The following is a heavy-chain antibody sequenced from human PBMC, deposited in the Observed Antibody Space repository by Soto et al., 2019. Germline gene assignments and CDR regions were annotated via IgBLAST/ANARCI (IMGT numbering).Heavy chain of an antibody. J-gene: IGHJ3*02. D-gene: IGHD2-15*01. CDR3: ARDRCSGGSCYRTYAFDI. Sequence: GGSLRLSCAAPGFNFSTYTMNWVRQAPGKGLEWVSSISSSNRYIYYADSVKGRFTISRDDAKNSLYLQMNSLRAEDTAVYYCARDRCSGGSCYRTYAFDIWGQGTLVTVSS. CDR2: ISSSNRYI. CDR1: GFNFSTYT. V-gene: IGHV3-21*06.